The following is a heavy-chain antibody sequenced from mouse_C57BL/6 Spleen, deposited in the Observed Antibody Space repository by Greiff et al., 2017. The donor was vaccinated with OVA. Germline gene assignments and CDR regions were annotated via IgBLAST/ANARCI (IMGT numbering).Heavy chain of an antibody. CDR3: ARWEDSSGLGGFAY. CDR1: GYTFTDYY. J-gene: IGHJ3*01. Sequence: EVQLQQSGPELVKPGASVKISCKASGYTFTDYYMNWVKQSHGKSLEWIGDINPNNGGTSYNQKFKGKATLTVDKSSSTAYMELRSLTSEDSAVYYCARWEDSSGLGGFAYWGQGTLVTVSA. D-gene: IGHD3-2*02. V-gene: IGHV1-26*01. CDR2: INPNNGGT.